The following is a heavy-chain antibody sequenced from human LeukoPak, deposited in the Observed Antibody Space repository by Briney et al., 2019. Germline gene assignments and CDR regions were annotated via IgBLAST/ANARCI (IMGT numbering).Heavy chain of an antibody. CDR1: GGSISSSSYY. D-gene: IGHD6-13*01. CDR2: IYYSGST. Sequence: NPSETLSLTCTVSGGSISSSSYYWGWIRQPPGKGLEWIGSIYYSGSTYYNPSLKSRVTISVDTSKNQFSLKLSSVTAADTAVYYCARVVAYSSSSHWFDPWGQGTLVTVSS. J-gene: IGHJ5*02. CDR3: ARVVAYSSSSHWFDP. V-gene: IGHV4-39*07.